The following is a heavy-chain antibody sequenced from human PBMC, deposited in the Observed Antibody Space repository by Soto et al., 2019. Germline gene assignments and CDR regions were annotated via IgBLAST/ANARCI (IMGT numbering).Heavy chain of an antibody. CDR3: ARVGASCYLRCLDV. Sequence: PSETLSLTCAVSGGSISSSNWWSWVRQPPGKGLEWIGEIYHSGSTNYNPSLKSRVTISVDKSKNQFSLKLSSVTAADTAVYYCARVGASCYLRCLDVWGQGTTVTVSS. D-gene: IGHD2-2*01. CDR1: GGSISSSNW. V-gene: IGHV4-4*02. J-gene: IGHJ6*02. CDR2: IYHSGST.